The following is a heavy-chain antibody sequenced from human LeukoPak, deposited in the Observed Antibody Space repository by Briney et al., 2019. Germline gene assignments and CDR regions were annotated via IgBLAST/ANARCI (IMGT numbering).Heavy chain of an antibody. CDR1: GGSISSYY. CDR2: IYYSGST. V-gene: IGHV4-59*08. J-gene: IGHJ4*02. D-gene: IGHD3-22*01. Sequence: KPSETLSLTCTVSGGSISSYYWSWIRQPPGKGLEWIGCIYYSGSTNYNPSLKSRVTISVDTSKNQFSLKLSSVTAADTAVYYCARLDSSGYYYLEYWGQGTLVTVSS. CDR3: ARLDSSGYYYLEY.